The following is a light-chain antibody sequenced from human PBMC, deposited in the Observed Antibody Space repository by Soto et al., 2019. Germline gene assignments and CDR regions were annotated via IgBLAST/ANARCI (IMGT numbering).Light chain of an antibody. CDR2: AAS. J-gene: IGKJ1*01. Sequence: AIQMTQSPSSLSAAVGERVSMTCRASQGIRNDLGWYQQKPGKAPKLLIYAASSLQSGVPSRFSGSGSGTDFTLTISSLQPEDFATYYCLQDYNYPWTFGQGTKVDIK. V-gene: IGKV1-6*01. CDR1: QGIRND. CDR3: LQDYNYPWT.